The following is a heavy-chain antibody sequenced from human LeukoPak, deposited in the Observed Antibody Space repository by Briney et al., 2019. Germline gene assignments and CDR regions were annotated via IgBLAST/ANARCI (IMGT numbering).Heavy chain of an antibody. CDR1: GFTFSSYS. J-gene: IGHJ3*02. CDR2: ISSSSSYI. D-gene: IGHD2-15*01. Sequence: GGSLRLSCAASGFTFSSYSMNWVRQAPGKGLEWVSSISSSSSYIYYADSVKGRFTISRDNAKNSLYLQMSSLRAEDTAVYYCAREYCTGGSCYNDALDIWGQGTMVTVSS. CDR3: AREYCTGGSCYNDALDI. V-gene: IGHV3-21*01.